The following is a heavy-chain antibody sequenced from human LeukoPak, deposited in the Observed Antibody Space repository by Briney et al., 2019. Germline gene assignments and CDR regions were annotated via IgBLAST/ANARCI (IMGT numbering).Heavy chain of an antibody. Sequence: SSETLSLTCAVYGGSFSGYYWSWIRQPPGKGLEWIGEINHSGSTNYNPSLKSRVTISVDTSKNQFSLKLSSVTAADTAVYYCARHRSKYQLLLVWFDPWGQGTLVTVSS. J-gene: IGHJ5*02. CDR1: GGSFSGYY. CDR2: INHSGST. CDR3: ARHRSKYQLLLVWFDP. V-gene: IGHV4-34*01. D-gene: IGHD2-2*01.